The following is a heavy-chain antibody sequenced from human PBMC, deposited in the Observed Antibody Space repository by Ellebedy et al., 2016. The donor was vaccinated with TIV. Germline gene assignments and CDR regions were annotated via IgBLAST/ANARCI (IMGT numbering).Heavy chain of an antibody. D-gene: IGHD5-24*01. CDR2: IIPTFGTA. Sequence: SVKVSCKASGCTFSTYALSCVRHAPRQRLEWMGGIIPTFGTANYAQKFQGRVSITAVKSTTPVYMEVRSLGSEDTAVYYCAREVREYNTPSQYFQNWGQGTVVTVSS. CDR3: AREVREYNTPSQYFQN. CDR1: GCTFSTYA. J-gene: IGHJ1*01. V-gene: IGHV1-69*06.